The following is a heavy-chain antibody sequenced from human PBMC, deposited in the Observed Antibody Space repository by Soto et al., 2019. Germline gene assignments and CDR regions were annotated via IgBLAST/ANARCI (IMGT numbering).Heavy chain of an antibody. J-gene: IGHJ6*02. V-gene: IGHV3-7*03. CDR3: ARDHLILPAHDFFYGSDV. Sequence: GGSLRLSCEVSGFTFSMYSMSWVRQSPGKGLEWVAKIPQDGVDGHYADSVKGRFIISRDNDKNSLHLQLNNLRAEDTAVYYCARDHLILPAHDFFYGSDVWGRGDTVTVSS. CDR1: GFTFSMYS. D-gene: IGHD2-21*02. CDR2: IPQDGVDG.